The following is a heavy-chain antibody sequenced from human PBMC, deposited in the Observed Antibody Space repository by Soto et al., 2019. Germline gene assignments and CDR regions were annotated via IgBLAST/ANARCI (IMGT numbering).Heavy chain of an antibody. D-gene: IGHD5-18*01. Sequence: QVQLVESGGGVVQPGRSLRLSCAASGFTFSSYGMHWVRQAPGKGLEWVAVIWYDGSNKYYADSVKGRFTISRDNSKNTLYLQMNSLRAEDTAVYYCVRDIRYGTGWWFDPWGQGTLVTVSS. V-gene: IGHV3-33*01. CDR3: VRDIRYGTGWWFDP. CDR2: IWYDGSNK. CDR1: GFTFSSYG. J-gene: IGHJ5*02.